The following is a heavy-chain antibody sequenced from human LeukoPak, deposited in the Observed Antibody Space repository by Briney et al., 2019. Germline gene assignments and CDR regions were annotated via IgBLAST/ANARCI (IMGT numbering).Heavy chain of an antibody. CDR1: GYTFTSYG. Sequence: ASVKVSCKASGYTFTSYGISWVRQAPGQGLEWMGRINPNSGGTNYAQKFQGRVTMTRDTSISTAYMELSRLRTDDTAVYYCARAYYDILTGYLYNWFDPWGQGTLVTVSS. J-gene: IGHJ5*02. V-gene: IGHV1-2*06. CDR3: ARAYYDILTGYLYNWFDP. D-gene: IGHD3-9*01. CDR2: INPNSGGT.